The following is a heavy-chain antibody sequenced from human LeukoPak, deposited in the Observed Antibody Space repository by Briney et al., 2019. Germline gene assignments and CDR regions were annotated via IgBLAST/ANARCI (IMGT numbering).Heavy chain of an antibody. Sequence: GGSLRLSCAASGFTVSSNYMSWVRQAPGKGLEWVSVIYSGGSTYYADSVKGRFTISRDNSKNTLYLQMNSLRAEDTAVYYCAREVDSSGWYLFDYWGQGTLVTISS. CDR2: IYSGGST. J-gene: IGHJ4*02. V-gene: IGHV3-53*01. CDR1: GFTVSSNY. CDR3: AREVDSSGWYLFDY. D-gene: IGHD6-19*01.